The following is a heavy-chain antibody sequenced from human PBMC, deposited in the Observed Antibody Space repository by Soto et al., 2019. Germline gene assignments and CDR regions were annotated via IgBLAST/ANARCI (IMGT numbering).Heavy chain of an antibody. CDR2: IKSKADGGTA. CDR1: GFTFSNAW. V-gene: IGHV3-15*01. Sequence: GGSRRLSCDASGFTFSNAWMNWFRQGPGKGLEWLGRIKSKADGGTADYGAATKGRFSISRDDLKNMLCLQMNSLKPDDTAVYYCTTLSYLYYDGMDVWGQGTTVTVSS. D-gene: IGHD2-2*01. CDR3: TTLSYLYYDGMDV. J-gene: IGHJ6*02.